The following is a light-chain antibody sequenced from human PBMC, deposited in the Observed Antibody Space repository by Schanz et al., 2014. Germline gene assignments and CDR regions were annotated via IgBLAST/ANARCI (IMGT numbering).Light chain of an antibody. CDR3: QQRTSWPLT. CDR1: QSVSSSY. CDR2: GAS. Sequence: EIVLTQSPGTLSLSPGERATLSCRASQSVSSSYLAWYQQKPGQAPRLLIYGASSRATGIPDRVSGSGSGTDFTLTISSLEPEDFAVYYCQQRTSWPLTFGGGTKVEIK. V-gene: IGKV3D-20*02. J-gene: IGKJ4*01.